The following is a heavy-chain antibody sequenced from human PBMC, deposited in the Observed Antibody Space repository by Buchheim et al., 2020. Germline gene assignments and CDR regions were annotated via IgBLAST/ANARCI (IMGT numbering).Heavy chain of an antibody. CDR3: ARDRAGLFYYYGSGSFPEFDY. Sequence: QVQLVQSGAEVKKPGASVKVSCKASGYTFTGYYMHWVRQAPGQGLEWMGWINPNSGGTNYAQKFQGWVTMTRDTSISTAYMELSRLRSDDTAVYYCARDRAGLFYYYGSGSFPEFDYWGQGTL. J-gene: IGHJ4*02. D-gene: IGHD3-10*01. V-gene: IGHV1-2*04. CDR1: GYTFTGYY. CDR2: INPNSGGT.